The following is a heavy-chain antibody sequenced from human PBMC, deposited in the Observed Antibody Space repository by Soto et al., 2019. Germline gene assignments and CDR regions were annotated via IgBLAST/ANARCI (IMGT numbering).Heavy chain of an antibody. D-gene: IGHD3-16*01. J-gene: IGHJ6*02. CDR2: ISPYTGNT. CDR3: VMVDNYVTPAPEDV. Sequence: QVQLVQSGDEVKKPGASVKVSCKASGYIFVNYGIAWVRQAPGQGLEWMGWISPYTGNTHSATKIQGRLTMTTDTSTSTAYMDLGSLTSDDTAVYYCVMVDNYVTPAPEDVWAHGNTVTVSS. CDR1: GYIFVNYG. V-gene: IGHV1-18*01.